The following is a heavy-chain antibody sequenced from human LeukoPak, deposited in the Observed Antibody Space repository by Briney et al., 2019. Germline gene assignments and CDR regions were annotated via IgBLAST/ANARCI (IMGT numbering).Heavy chain of an antibody. CDR3: ARDRYYYGSGSYPGWFDV. Sequence: ASVKVCCKASGYTFTSYGISWVRQAPGQGLEWMGWISAYNGNTNYAQKLQGRVTMTTDTSTSTAYMELRSLRSADAAVYYCARDRYYYGSGSYPGWFDVWGQGTLVTVSS. J-gene: IGHJ5*02. D-gene: IGHD3-10*01. V-gene: IGHV1-18*04. CDR1: GYTFTSYG. CDR2: ISAYNGNT.